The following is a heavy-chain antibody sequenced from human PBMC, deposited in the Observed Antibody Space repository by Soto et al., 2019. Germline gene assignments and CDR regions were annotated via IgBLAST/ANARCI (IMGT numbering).Heavy chain of an antibody. V-gene: IGHV1-69*12. CDR3: ASPSGSYYDFDY. D-gene: IGHD1-26*01. CDR1: GGTFSSYA. J-gene: IGHJ4*02. Sequence: QVQLVQSGAEVKKPGSSVKVSCKASGGTFSSYAISWVRQAPGQGLEWVGGIIPIFGTANYAQKFQGRVTMTADESTSTAYMELSSLSSEDTAVYYCASPSGSYYDFDYWGQGILVTVSS. CDR2: IIPIFGTA.